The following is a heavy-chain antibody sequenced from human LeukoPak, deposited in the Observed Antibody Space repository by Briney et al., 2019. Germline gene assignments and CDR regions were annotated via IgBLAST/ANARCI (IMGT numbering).Heavy chain of an antibody. Sequence: GGSLRLSCAASGFTFSSYWMSWVRQAPGKGLGWVANIKQEGSEKYYVDSVKGRFTISRDNAKNSLYLQMNSLRAEDTAVYYCARNILLGYCSSTSCPTTNWFDPWGQGTLVTVSS. D-gene: IGHD2-2*01. CDR1: GFTFSSYW. J-gene: IGHJ5*02. CDR2: IKQEGSEK. CDR3: ARNILLGYCSSTSCPTTNWFDP. V-gene: IGHV3-7*01.